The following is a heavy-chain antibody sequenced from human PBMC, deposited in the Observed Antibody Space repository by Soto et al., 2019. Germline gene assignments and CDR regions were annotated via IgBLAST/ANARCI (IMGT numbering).Heavy chain of an antibody. CDR2: FYKSGTT. CDR1: GDSINSYY. J-gene: IGHJ3*02. CDR3: ARTYDNSGPNSGGYAFDI. D-gene: IGHD3-22*01. V-gene: IGHV4-59*01. Sequence: QVQLQESGPGLVKPSETLSFTCTVSGDSINSYYWSWIRQPPGKGLEWIAYFYKSGTTNYNPSLKSRVTISVDTSKNQFSLKLSSVTAAVTAVYYCARTYDNSGPNSGGYAFDIWGQGTMLTVSS.